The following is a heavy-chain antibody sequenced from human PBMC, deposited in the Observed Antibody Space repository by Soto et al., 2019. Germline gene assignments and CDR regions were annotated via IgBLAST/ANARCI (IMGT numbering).Heavy chain of an antibody. Sequence: QVQLQESGPGLVKPSQTLSLTCTVSGGSISSGGYYWSWIRQHPGKGLEWIGYIYYSGSTYYNPSLKSRVTISVDTSKNQFSLKRSSVTASDTAVYYCAREGYYGSGSYYFDYWGQGTLVTVSS. V-gene: IGHV4-31*03. CDR3: AREGYYGSGSYYFDY. CDR1: GGSISSGGYY. J-gene: IGHJ4*02. CDR2: IYYSGST. D-gene: IGHD3-10*01.